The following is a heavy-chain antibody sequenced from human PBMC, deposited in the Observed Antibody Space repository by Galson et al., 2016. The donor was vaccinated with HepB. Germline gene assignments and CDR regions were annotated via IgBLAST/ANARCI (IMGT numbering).Heavy chain of an antibody. J-gene: IGHJ6*02. CDR3: AREWTWNYGDYYFGLDV. D-gene: IGHD1-7*01. CDR2: ISPTSKTV. CDR1: GFLFNTYS. Sequence: SLRLSCAASGFLFNTYSFNWVRQAPGKGLEWVSYISPTSKTVHYADSVRGRFTISRDNGNNSLYLEMKGLRDEDTAVDYCAREWTWNYGDYYFGLDVWGLGTPVSVSS. V-gene: IGHV3-48*02.